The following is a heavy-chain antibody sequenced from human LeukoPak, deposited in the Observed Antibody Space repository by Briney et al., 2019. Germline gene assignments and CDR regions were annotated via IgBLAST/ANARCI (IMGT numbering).Heavy chain of an antibody. CDR3: AKDLTSYDYGDYGGSDY. CDR2: ISGSARST. J-gene: IGHJ4*02. D-gene: IGHD4-17*01. CDR1: GFTFTSYA. Sequence: GGSLRLSCAASGFTFTSYAMSWVRQAPGKGLEWVSAISGSARSTFYADCVKGRFTISRDNSKDMVYLHMNSLRAEDTAIYYCAKDLTSYDYGDYGGSDYWGQGTLVTVSS. V-gene: IGHV3-23*01.